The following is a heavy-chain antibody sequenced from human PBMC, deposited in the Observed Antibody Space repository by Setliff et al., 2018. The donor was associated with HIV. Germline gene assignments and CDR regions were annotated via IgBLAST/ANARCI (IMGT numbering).Heavy chain of an antibody. V-gene: IGHV4-34*01. J-gene: IGHJ3*02. CDR1: GGSFSGYY. CDR3: AREGLWNCRGGTCNDGLDI. Sequence: SETLSLTCAVYGGSFSGYYWVWIRQPPGRGLEWIGEIKHSGATNYNPSLKSRVSMSVDTSKRQFSLKLTSVTAADTAVYYCAREGLWNCRGGTCNDGLDIWGQGTKVTVSS. CDR2: IKHSGAT. D-gene: IGHD2-15*01.